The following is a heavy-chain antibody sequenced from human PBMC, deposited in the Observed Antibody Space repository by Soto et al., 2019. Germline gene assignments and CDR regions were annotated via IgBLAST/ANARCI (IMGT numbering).Heavy chain of an antibody. CDR1: GFTFSSNA. D-gene: IGHD2-15*01. CDR3: AKDPPRAYSDAFDI. V-gene: IGHV3-23*01. CDR2: ISNSGGST. J-gene: IGHJ3*02. Sequence: GGSLRLSCAASGFTFSSNAMTWVRQAPGEGLEWVSSISNSGGSTYYADSVKGRFTISRDNSKNTLYMQMNSLRAEDTAMYYCAKDPPRAYSDAFDIWGQGTMVTVSS.